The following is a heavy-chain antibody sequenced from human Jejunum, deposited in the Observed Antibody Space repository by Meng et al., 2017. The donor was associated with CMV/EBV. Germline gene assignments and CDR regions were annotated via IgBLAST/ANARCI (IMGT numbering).Heavy chain of an antibody. Sequence: SGGSIISGDRYWTWIRQSPGMGLEWIGNVYYSGTTSYNRSLKSRVTISVDTSKNQFSLKLASVIAADTAVYYCVLMIPADTNYFDPWGQGTLVTVSS. CDR2: VYYSGTT. CDR1: GGSIISGDRY. J-gene: IGHJ5*02. CDR3: VLMIPADTNYFDP. V-gene: IGHV4-30-4*01. D-gene: IGHD6-25*01.